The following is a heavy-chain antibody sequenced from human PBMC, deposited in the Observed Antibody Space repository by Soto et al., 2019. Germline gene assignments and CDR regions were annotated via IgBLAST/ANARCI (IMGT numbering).Heavy chain of an antibody. CDR2: ISYDGSNK. CDR3: ARASSGWYKDAFAI. D-gene: IGHD6-19*01. V-gene: IGHV3-30-3*01. CDR1: GFTFSSYA. Sequence: QVQLVESGGGVVQPGRSLRLSCAASGFTFSSYAMHWVRQAPGKGLEWVAVISYDGSNKYSADSVKGRFTISRDNSKNTLYLQMNSLRAEDTAVYYCARASSGWYKDAFAIWGQGTMVTVSS. J-gene: IGHJ3*02.